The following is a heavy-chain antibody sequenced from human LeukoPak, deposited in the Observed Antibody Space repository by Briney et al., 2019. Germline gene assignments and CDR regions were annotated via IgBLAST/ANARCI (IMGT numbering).Heavy chain of an antibody. D-gene: IGHD3-10*01. V-gene: IGHV3-73*01. CDR3: TGNYYGSGSYADFDY. J-gene: IGHJ4*02. CDR2: IRSTANGYAT. Sequence: GGSLRLSCAASGFTFSGSALHWVRQASGKGLEWVGRIRSTANGYATAYAASVKGRFTISRDDSKNTAYLQMDSLKTEDTAVYYCTGNYYGSGSYADFDYWGQGTQVTVSA. CDR1: GFTFSGSA.